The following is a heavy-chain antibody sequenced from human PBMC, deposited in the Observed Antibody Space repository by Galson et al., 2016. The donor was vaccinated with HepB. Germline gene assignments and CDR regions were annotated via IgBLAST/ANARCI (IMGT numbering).Heavy chain of an antibody. CDR3: ARDGYCTSTTCYGDFYFDH. J-gene: IGHJ4*02. CDR2: IKYDGRQT. V-gene: IGHV3-7*03. Sequence: SLRLSCAASGFTFSRYRMTWVRQAPGKGLEWVANIKYDGRQTRYVDAAGGRFTIPRDNTRNSLSLQMNGPRPEDTAVYYCARDGYCTSTTCYGDFYFDHWGRGTLVTVS. CDR1: GFTFSRYR. D-gene: IGHD2-2*03.